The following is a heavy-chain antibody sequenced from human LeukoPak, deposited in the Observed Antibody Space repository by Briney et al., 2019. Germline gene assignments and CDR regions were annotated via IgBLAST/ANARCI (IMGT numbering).Heavy chain of an antibody. Sequence: PGRSLRLSCAASGFTFDDYAMHWVRQAPGKGLEWVSGISWNSGSIGYADSVKGRFTISRDNAKNSLYLQMNSLRAEDMALYYCAKDSAPYNSGWSDFDYWGQGTLVTVSS. V-gene: IGHV3-9*03. CDR3: AKDSAPYNSGWSDFDY. J-gene: IGHJ4*02. CDR2: ISWNSGSI. CDR1: GFTFDDYA. D-gene: IGHD6-19*01.